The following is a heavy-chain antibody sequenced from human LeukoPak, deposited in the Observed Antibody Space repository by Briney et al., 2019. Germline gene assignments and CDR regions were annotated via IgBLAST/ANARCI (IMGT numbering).Heavy chain of an antibody. CDR2: ISGSGGSE. D-gene: IGHD4-17*01. V-gene: IGHV3-23*01. CDR3: AKDTYADYTIDS. Sequence: GGSLRLSCAASGFTFSSYAMSWVRQAPGKGLEWVSAISGSGGSEYYGHSVKGRFTISRDNSKNMLYLQMNSLRAEDTALYYCAKDTYADYTIDSWGQGTLVTVSS. CDR1: GFTFSSYA. J-gene: IGHJ4*02.